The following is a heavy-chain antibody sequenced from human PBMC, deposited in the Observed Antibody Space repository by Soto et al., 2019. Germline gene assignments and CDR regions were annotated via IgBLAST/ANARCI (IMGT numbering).Heavy chain of an antibody. CDR1: GFTFSSYW. CDR3: ARASSPPATQVTTDLDY. V-gene: IGHV3-7*04. J-gene: IGHJ4*02. Sequence: EVQLLESGGGLVQPGGSLRLSCAAYGFTFSSYWMSWVRQAPGKGLEWVANIKQDGSEKYDVDFVKGRFTISRDNAKDSLYLQMNSLGAEDTAVYYWARASSPPATQVTTDLDYWVQGTMVTVS. D-gene: IGHD4-17*01. CDR2: IKQDGSEK.